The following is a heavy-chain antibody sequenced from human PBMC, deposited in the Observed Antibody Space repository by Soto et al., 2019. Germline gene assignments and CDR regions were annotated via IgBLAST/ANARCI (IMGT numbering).Heavy chain of an antibody. CDR2: ISTYNGNA. CDR1: GYTFNTYG. D-gene: IGHD1-1*01. Sequence: ASVKVSSKASGYTFNTYGISWVRQAPGQGLEWMGWISTYNGNANYAQKVQGRVTMTTDTSTSTVHMELRSLRADDTAVYYCARVGHNWGMWSVDYWGQGTLVTVSS. V-gene: IGHV1-18*01. CDR3: ARVGHNWGMWSVDY. J-gene: IGHJ4*02.